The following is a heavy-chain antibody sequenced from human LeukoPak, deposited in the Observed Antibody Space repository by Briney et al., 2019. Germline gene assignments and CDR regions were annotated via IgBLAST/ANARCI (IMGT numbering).Heavy chain of an antibody. D-gene: IGHD4-17*01. J-gene: IGHJ3*02. CDR3: ARHDYGDYVDAFDI. CDR2: IYYSGST. V-gene: IGHV4-39*01. CDR1: GGSISSSSYY. Sequence: PSETLSLTCTVSGGSISSSSYYWGWIRQPPGKGLEWIGSIYYSGSTYYNPSLKSRVTISVDTSKNQFSLKLSSVTAADTAMYYCARHDYGDYVDAFDIWGQGTMVTVSS.